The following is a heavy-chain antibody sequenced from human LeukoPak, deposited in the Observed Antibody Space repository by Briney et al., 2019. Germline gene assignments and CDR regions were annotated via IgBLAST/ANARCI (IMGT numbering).Heavy chain of an antibody. CDR3: AELGITMIGGV. D-gene: IGHD3-10*02. CDR2: ISSSGSTI. J-gene: IGHJ6*03. Sequence: GGSLRLSCAASGFTFSSYEVNWVRQAPGKGLEWVSYISSSGSTIYYADSVKGRFTISRDNAKNSLYLQMNSLRAEDTAVYYFAELGITMIGGVWGKGTTVTISS. V-gene: IGHV3-48*03. CDR1: GFTFSSYE.